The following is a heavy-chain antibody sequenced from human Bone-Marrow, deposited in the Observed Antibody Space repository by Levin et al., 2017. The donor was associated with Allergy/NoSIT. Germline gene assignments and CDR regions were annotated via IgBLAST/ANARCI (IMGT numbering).Heavy chain of an antibody. CDR2: INHSGST. J-gene: IGHJ6*03. CDR3: ARSGGRWGSYRHHYYYYYYMDV. V-gene: IGHV4-34*01. CDR1: GGSFSGYY. D-gene: IGHD3-16*02. Sequence: PSETLSLTCAVYGGSFSGYYWSWIRQPPGKGLEWIGEINHSGSTNYNPSLKSRVTISVDTSKNQFSLKLSSVTAADTAVYYCARSGGRWGSYRHHYYYYYYMDVWGKGTTVTVSS.